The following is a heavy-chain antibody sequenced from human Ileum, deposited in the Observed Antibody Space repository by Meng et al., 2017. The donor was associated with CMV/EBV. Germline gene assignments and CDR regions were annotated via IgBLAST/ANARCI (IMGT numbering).Heavy chain of an antibody. D-gene: IGHD4-11*01. CDR3: AKGLFSNFAYIDY. Sequence: GESLKISCTTSGFTFRSYGIHWVRQAPGKGLEWLAFIRSDGGSRYYLDSVKGRFTISRDNSANTAFLQMNSLRDEDMAVYYCAKGLFSNFAYIDYWGQGMLVTVSS. CDR2: IRSDGGSR. CDR1: GFTFRSYG. J-gene: IGHJ4*02. V-gene: IGHV3-30*02.